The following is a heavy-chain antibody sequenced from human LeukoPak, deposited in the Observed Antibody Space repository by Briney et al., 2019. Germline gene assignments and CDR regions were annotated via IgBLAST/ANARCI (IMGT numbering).Heavy chain of an antibody. CDR3: ARHEVGGDSSSGYEYYYYMDV. V-gene: IGHV5-51*01. D-gene: IGHD3-3*01. J-gene: IGHJ6*03. CDR1: GYPFTNYW. CDR2: IYPDDFDT. Sequence: GESLKISFKAAGYPFTNYWIGWVRRMAGKGVEWRGIIYPDDFDTKYSPSFQRHVTISVDESISPAYLQWSSLKASDTAIYYCARHEVGGDSSSGYEYYYYMDVWGKGTAVTVFS.